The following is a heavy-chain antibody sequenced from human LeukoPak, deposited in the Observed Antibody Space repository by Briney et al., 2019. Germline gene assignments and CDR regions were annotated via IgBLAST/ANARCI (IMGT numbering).Heavy chain of an antibody. V-gene: IGHV3-30*18. D-gene: IGHD2-15*01. Sequence: GGSLRLSCAASGFTFSSYGMHWVRQAPGKGLEWVAVISYDGSNKYYADSVKGRFTISRDNSKNTLYLQMNSLRAEDTAVYYCAKDRTHCSGGSCRTYYYYYGMDVWGQGTTVTVSS. CDR1: GFTFSSYG. CDR2: ISYDGSNK. CDR3: AKDRTHCSGGSCRTYYYYYGMDV. J-gene: IGHJ6*02.